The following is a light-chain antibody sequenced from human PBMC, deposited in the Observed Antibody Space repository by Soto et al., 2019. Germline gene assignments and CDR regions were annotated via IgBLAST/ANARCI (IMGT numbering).Light chain of an antibody. Sequence: QSVLTQPPSASGTPGQRVTISCSGSSSNIGSNYVYWYQQLPGTAPKLLIYRNNQRPSGVPDRFSGSKSGTSASLAISGLPSEDEADYYCAAWDDSLSGPLAVFGGGTQLTVL. CDR2: RNN. CDR3: AAWDDSLSGPLAV. CDR1: SSNIGSNY. J-gene: IGLJ7*01. V-gene: IGLV1-47*01.